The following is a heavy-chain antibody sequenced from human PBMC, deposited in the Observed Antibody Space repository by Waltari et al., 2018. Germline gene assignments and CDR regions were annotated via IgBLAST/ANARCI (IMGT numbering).Heavy chain of an antibody. CDR3: ARGLVGWNRPAGWGY. D-gene: IGHD1-1*01. Sequence: QVQLQQWGAGLLKPSETLSLTCAVYGGSFSGYYWSWIRQPPGKGLEWIGEINHSGSTNYNPSLKSRVTISVDTSKNQFSLKLSSVTAADTAVYYCARGLVGWNRPAGWGYWGQGTLVTVSS. V-gene: IGHV4-34*01. CDR2: INHSGST. J-gene: IGHJ4*02. CDR1: GGSFSGYY.